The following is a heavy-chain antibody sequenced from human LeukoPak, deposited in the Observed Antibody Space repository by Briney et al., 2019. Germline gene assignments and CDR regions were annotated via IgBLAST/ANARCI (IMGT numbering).Heavy chain of an antibody. D-gene: IGHD3-9*01. CDR2: ISSSSSYI. CDR1: GFTFSSYS. V-gene: IGHV3-21*04. Sequence: GGSLRLSCAASGFTFSSYSMNWVRQAPGKGLEWVSSISSSSSYIYYADSVKGRFTISRDNAKNSLYLQMNSLRAEDTAVYYCAKIVADILTGYYLAYFDYWGQGTLVTVSS. J-gene: IGHJ4*02. CDR3: AKIVADILTGYYLAYFDY.